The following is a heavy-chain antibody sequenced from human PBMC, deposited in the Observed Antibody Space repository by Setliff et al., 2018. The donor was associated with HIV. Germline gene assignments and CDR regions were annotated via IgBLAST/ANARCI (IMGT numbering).Heavy chain of an antibody. CDR2: LNSDGSST. J-gene: IGHJ4*02. CDR3: AKGSYSSGRYDNYLDY. V-gene: IGHV3-74*03. Sequence: GGSLRLSCAASGFNFDVYGMSWVRQAPGKGLVWVSCLNSDGSSTTYADSVKGRFTISRDNAKNTVYLQMNSLRVEDTAVYYCAKGSYSSGRYDNYLDYWGQGALVTVSS. D-gene: IGHD3-22*01. CDR1: GFNFDVYG.